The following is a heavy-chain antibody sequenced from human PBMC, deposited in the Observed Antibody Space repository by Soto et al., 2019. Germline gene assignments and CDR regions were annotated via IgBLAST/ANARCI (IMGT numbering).Heavy chain of an antibody. V-gene: IGHV4-59*01. J-gene: IGHJ3*02. CDR1: GGSISSYY. CDR3: AREDGSYAFDI. Sequence: PSETLSLTCAVSGGSISSYYWSWIRQPPGKGLEWIGYIYYSGRTDYDPSLKSRVTISVDTSKNQFSLKLGSVTAADTAVYYCAREDGSYAFDIWGQGTMVTVSS. CDR2: IYYSGRT.